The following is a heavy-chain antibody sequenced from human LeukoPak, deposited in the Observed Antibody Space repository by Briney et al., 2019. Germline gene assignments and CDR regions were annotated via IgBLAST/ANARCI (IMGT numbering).Heavy chain of an antibody. CDR2: IYPGDSDT. D-gene: IGHD2-2*01. CDR1: GYSFTNYW. V-gene: IGHV5-51*01. CDR3: ARRDGYCSSTSCYADYYYGMDV. Sequence: GESLKISCKGSGYSFTNYWIGWVRQMPGKGLEWMGIIYPGDSDTTYSPSFQGQVTISADKSISIAYLQWSSLKASDTAMYYCARRDGYCSSTSCYADYYYGMDVWGQGTTVTVSS. J-gene: IGHJ6*02.